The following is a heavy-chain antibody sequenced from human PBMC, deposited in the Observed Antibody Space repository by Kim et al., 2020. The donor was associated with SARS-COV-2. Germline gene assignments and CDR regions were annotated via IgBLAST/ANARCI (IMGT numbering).Heavy chain of an antibody. CDR2: ISGSGGST. CDR3: AKADRGYSYGYYSDY. Sequence: GGSLRLSCAASGFTFSSYAMSWVRQAPGKGLEWVSAISGSGGSTYYADSVKGRFTISRDNSKNTLYLQMNSLRAEDTAVYYCAKADRGYSYGYYSDYWGQGTLVTVSS. V-gene: IGHV3-23*01. D-gene: IGHD5-18*01. CDR1: GFTFSSYA. J-gene: IGHJ4*02.